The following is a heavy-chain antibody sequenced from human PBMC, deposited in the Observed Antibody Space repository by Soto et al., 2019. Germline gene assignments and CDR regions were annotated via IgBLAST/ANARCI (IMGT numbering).Heavy chain of an antibody. V-gene: IGHV3-64*01. D-gene: IGHD6-19*01. CDR1: GFTFSSYA. Sequence: GGSLRLSCAASGFTFSSYAMHWVRQAPGKGLEYVSAISSNGGSTYYANSVKGRFTISRDNSKNTLYLQMGSLRAEDMAVYYCARNLYSSYGMDFWGQGSTVTVSS. J-gene: IGHJ6*02. CDR3: ARNLYSSYGMDF. CDR2: ISSNGGST.